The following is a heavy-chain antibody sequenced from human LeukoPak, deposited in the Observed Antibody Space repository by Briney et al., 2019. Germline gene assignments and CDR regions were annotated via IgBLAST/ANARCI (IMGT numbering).Heavy chain of an antibody. CDR3: ARGPFDY. J-gene: IGHJ4*02. Sequence: PSGTLSLTCAVYGGSFSGYYWSWIRQPPGKGLEWIGEINHSGSTNYNPSLKSRVTISVDTSKNQFSLKLSSVTAADTAVYYCARGPFDYWGQGTLVTVSS. CDR2: INHSGST. CDR1: GGSFSGYY. V-gene: IGHV4-34*01.